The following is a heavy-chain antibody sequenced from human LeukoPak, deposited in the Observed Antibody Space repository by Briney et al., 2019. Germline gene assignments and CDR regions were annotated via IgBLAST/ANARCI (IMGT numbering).Heavy chain of an antibody. D-gene: IGHD6-13*01. CDR1: GYTFTGHY. CDR2: INGNTGDT. J-gene: IGHJ4*02. Sequence: ASVKVSCKASGYTFTGHYVHWVRQAPGQGLEWMGWINGNTGDTNYAQRFQGRVTMIRETSISTMYMELSRLRSDDTAVYYCAREYSSSLFDYWGQVTLVTVSS. V-gene: IGHV1-2*02. CDR3: AREYSSSLFDY.